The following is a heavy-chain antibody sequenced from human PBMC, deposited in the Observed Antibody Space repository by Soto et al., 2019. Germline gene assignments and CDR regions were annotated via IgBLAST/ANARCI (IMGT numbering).Heavy chain of an antibody. CDR3: AREGRRYYGMDV. Sequence: EVQVVESGGGLVQPGGSLRLTCAASVFSFSSYPMNWVRQAPEKGLEWVSYISSSSSTIYYADSVKGRFTISRDNAKNSLYLQMISLRDEVMAVYYCAREGRRYYGMDVWGQGTTVTVSS. J-gene: IGHJ6*02. V-gene: IGHV3-48*02. CDR2: ISSSSSTI. CDR1: VFSFSSYP.